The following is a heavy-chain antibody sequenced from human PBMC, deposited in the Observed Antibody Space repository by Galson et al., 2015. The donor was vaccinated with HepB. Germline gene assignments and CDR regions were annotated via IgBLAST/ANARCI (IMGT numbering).Heavy chain of an antibody. CDR3: ARPSDGDDYHDALDI. CDR2: TYRGGSS. D-gene: IGHD2-21*01. J-gene: IGHJ3*02. V-gene: IGHV3-66*01. Sequence: SLRLSCAGSGFLVSDNYMTWVRQAPGKGLEWVSITYRGGSSSYAESVKGRFTISRDTSKNTLSLQMRSLRADDTALYYCARPSDGDDYHDALDIWGQGTMVTVSS. CDR1: GFLVSDNY.